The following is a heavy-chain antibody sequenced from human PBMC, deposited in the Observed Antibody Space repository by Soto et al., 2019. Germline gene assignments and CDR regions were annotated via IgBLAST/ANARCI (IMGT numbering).Heavy chain of an antibody. CDR1: GCSLSSGSYY. J-gene: IGHJ4*02. Sequence: PSETLSLTCTVSGCSLSSGSYYWSWIRQHPGKGLEWIGYIYYSGSTNYNPSLKSRVTISLDTSKNQFSLKLNSVTAADTAVYYCARNSLTPLNYLDYWGQGTLVTVSS. CDR3: ARNSLTPLNYLDY. V-gene: IGHV4-61*01. CDR2: IYYSGST. D-gene: IGHD2-15*01.